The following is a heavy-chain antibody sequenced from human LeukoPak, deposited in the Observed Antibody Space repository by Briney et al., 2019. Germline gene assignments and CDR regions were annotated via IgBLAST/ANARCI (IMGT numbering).Heavy chain of an antibody. CDR3: ARDIIAADNLNAFDI. D-gene: IGHD6-13*01. J-gene: IGHJ3*02. CDR2: IYHSGST. Sequence: SETLSLACTVSGGSISSGGYYWSWIRQPPGKGLEWIGYIYHSGSTYYNPSLKSRVTISVDRSKNQFSLKLSSVTAADTAVYYCARDIIAADNLNAFDIWGQGTMVTVSS. V-gene: IGHV4-30-2*01. CDR1: GGSISSGGYY.